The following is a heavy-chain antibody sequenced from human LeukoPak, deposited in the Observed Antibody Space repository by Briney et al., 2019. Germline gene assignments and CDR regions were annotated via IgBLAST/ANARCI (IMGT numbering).Heavy chain of an antibody. CDR3: AKRGPYYYGSGSYYKGAQYYFDS. CDR2: IDHSGSI. CDR1: GGSFSAYY. V-gene: IGHV4-34*01. D-gene: IGHD3-10*01. Sequence: SETLSLTCAVYGGSFSAYYWTWIRQPPGKGLEWIGEIDHSGSINYNPSLKSRVTISVDTSKNQFSLKLSSVTAADTAVYYCAKRGPYYYGSGSYYKGAQYYFDSWGQGPLVTVSS. J-gene: IGHJ4*02.